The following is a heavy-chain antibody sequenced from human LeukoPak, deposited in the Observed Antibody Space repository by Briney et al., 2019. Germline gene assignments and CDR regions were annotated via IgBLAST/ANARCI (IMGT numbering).Heavy chain of an antibody. CDR3: AVRGSYHL. J-gene: IGHJ4*02. D-gene: IGHD3-10*01. V-gene: IGHV3-23*01. Sequence: GGSLRLSCAASGFTFSNYRMTWVRQAPGKGLEWVSTISSSGTTTYFSDAVKGRFTISRDNSKNTLYLQMNSLRAEDTAVYYCAVRGSYHLWGQGTLVTVSS. CDR2: ISSSGTTT. CDR1: GFTFSNYR.